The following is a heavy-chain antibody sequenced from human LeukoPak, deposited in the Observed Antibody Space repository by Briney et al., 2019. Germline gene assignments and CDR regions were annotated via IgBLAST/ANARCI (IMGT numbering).Heavy chain of an antibody. J-gene: IGHJ5*02. CDR3: AKDYDWNDEYNWFDP. CDR2: ISGSGGST. CDR1: GFTFSSYA. Sequence: GGSLRLSCAASGFTFSSYAMSWVRQAPGKGLEWVSAISGSGGSTYYADSVKGRFTISRDNSKNTLYLQMNSLGAEDTAVYYCAKDYDWNDEYNWFDPWGQGTLVTVSS. V-gene: IGHV3-23*01. D-gene: IGHD1-1*01.